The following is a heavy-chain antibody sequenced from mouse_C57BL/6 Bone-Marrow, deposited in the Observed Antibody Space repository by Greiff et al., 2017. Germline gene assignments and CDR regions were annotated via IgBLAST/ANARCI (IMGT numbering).Heavy chain of an antibody. CDR1: GYTFTSYW. J-gene: IGHJ2*01. D-gene: IGHD3-2*02. CDR2: IYPGSGST. Sequence: QVHVKQPGAELVKPGASVKMSCKASGYTFTSYWITWVKQRPGQGLEWIGDIYPGSGSTNYNEKFKSKATLTVDTSSSTAYMQLSSLTSEDSAVYYCARERLALGDYWGQGTTLTVSS. CDR3: ARERLALGDY. V-gene: IGHV1-55*01.